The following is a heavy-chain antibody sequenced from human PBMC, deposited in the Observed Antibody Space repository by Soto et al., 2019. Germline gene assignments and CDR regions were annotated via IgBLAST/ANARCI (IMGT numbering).Heavy chain of an antibody. Sequence: ASETLSLTCTVSGGSISSYYWSWIRQPPGKGLEWIGYIYYSGSTNYNPSLKSRVTLSVDTSKNQFSLKLSSVTAADTAVYYCARSRGYSYGPFDYWGQGTLVTVSS. J-gene: IGHJ4*02. CDR2: IYYSGST. CDR1: GGSISSYY. CDR3: ARSRGYSYGPFDY. V-gene: IGHV4-59*01. D-gene: IGHD5-18*01.